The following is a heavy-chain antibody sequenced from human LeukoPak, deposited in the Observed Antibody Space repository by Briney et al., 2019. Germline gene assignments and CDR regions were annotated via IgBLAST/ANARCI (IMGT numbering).Heavy chain of an antibody. CDR3: ARDSQRGYFDY. D-gene: IGHD3-10*01. CDR2: IYYSGST. CDR1: GGSVSSGSHY. V-gene: IGHV4-61*01. Sequence: PSETLSLTCTVSGGSVSSGSHYWSWIRQPPGKGLEWIGYIYYSGSTNYNPSLKSRVTISVDTSKNQFSLKLSSVTAADTAVYYCARDSQRGYFDYWGQGTLVTVSS. J-gene: IGHJ4*02.